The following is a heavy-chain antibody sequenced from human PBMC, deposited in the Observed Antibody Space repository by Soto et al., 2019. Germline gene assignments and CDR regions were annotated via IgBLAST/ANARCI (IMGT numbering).Heavy chain of an antibody. CDR3: ARSGYYDSSGYYYVGDAFDI. J-gene: IGHJ3*02. D-gene: IGHD3-22*01. CDR1: GGSISSYY. Sequence: QVQLQESGPGLVKPSETLSLTCTVSGGSISSYYWSWIRQPAGKGLEWIGRIYTSGSTNYNPSLKSRVTMSVDTSKNQFSLKLSSVTAADTAVYYCARSGYYDSSGYYYVGDAFDIWGQGTMVTVSS. CDR2: IYTSGST. V-gene: IGHV4-4*07.